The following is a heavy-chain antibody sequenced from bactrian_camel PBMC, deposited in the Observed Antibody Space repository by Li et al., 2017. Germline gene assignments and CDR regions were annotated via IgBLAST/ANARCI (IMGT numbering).Heavy chain of an antibody. CDR3: AAFRHVWYGGPFPPASLVDY. Sequence: VQLVESGGGSVQSGGSLRLSCAVSGFTYSSRYAMAWFRQAPGKEREAVAGIWLGTTEFYADSAKGRFAISQDNTLHNVYLQMNSLKSEDTGMYYCAAFRHVWYGGPFPPASLVDYCGQGTQVTVS. CDR1: GFTYSSRYA. D-gene: IGHD6*01. CDR2: IWLGTTE. V-gene: IGHV3S67*01. J-gene: IGHJ4*01.